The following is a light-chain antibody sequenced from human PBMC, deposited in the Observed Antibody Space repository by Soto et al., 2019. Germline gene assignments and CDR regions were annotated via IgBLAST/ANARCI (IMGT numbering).Light chain of an antibody. CDR1: PSVSSY. Sequence: EIVLTQSPATLSLSPGERATLSCRASPSVSSYLAGYQQKPGQAPRLLIYDASNRATGIPARFSGSGSGTDFTLTISSLEPEDFAVYYCQQRSNWPLMYTFGQGTKLEIK. J-gene: IGKJ2*01. V-gene: IGKV3-11*01. CDR2: DAS. CDR3: QQRSNWPLMYT.